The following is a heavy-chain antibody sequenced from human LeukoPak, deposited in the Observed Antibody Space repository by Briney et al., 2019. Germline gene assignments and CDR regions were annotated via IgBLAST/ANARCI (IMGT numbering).Heavy chain of an antibody. D-gene: IGHD3-3*01. CDR1: GFTFSSYA. Sequence: GGSLRLSCAASGFTFSSYAMSWVRQAPGKGLEWVAFIRYDGSNKYYADSVKGRFTISRDNSKNTLYLQMNSLRAEDTAVYYCAKGGRIGIFGVVTPTPFDYWGQGTLVTVSS. V-gene: IGHV3-30*02. J-gene: IGHJ4*02. CDR3: AKGGRIGIFGVVTPTPFDY. CDR2: IRYDGSNK.